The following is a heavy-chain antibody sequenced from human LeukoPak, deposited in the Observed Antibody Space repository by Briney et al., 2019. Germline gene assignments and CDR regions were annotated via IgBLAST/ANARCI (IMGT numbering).Heavy chain of an antibody. CDR2: ISNDGNTK. CDR3: ARDAPPLGMDV. V-gene: IGHV3-30*04. Sequence: GGSLRLSCAASGFTFSTYVMHWVRQAPGKGLEWVAVISNDGNTKYYADSVKGRFTVSRDNSKNTVYLQMNSLRAEDTAVYYCARDAPPLGMDVWGIGTTVTVSS. CDR1: GFTFSTYV. J-gene: IGHJ6*04.